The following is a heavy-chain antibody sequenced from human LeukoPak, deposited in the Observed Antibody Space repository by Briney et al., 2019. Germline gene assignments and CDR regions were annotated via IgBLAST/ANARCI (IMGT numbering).Heavy chain of an antibody. J-gene: IGHJ4*01. CDR3: VRVYAIFRLDTTAFYLDD. D-gene: IGHD3/OR15-3a*01. V-gene: IGHV4-59*11. CDR1: GASISSQY. CDR2: TSGSL. Sequence: ESLSLTCAVSGASISSQYWSWIRKPPGKGREWIGYTSGSLSDHPSLMRRVAVSVVPSQIQVSLSLTSVPAADPGDYYCVRVYAIFRLDTTAFYLDDWGKGTMVTVSS.